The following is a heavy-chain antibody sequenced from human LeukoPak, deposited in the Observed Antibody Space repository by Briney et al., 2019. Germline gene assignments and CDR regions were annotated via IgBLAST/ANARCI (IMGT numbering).Heavy chain of an antibody. CDR3: ARDGRYFDWSPADAFDI. V-gene: IGHV4-4*07. J-gene: IGHJ3*02. CDR2: IYTSGST. CDR1: GGSISSYY. D-gene: IGHD3-9*01. Sequence: SETLSLTCTVSGGSISSYYWSWIRQPAGKGLEWIGRIYTSGSTNYNPSLKSRVTMSVDTSKNKFSLKLSSVTAADTPVYYCARDGRYFDWSPADAFDIWGQGTMVTVSS.